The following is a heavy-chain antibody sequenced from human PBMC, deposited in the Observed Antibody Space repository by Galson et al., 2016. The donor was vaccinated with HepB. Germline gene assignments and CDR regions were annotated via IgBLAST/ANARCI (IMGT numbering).Heavy chain of an antibody. J-gene: IGHJ4*02. Sequence: SLRLSCAASGFNFADAWMNWVRQAPGKGLEWVGRIKSKTAVGTTDYAAPVKGRFTISRDDSKNTLNLQMNSLKTEDTAMYYCVTRGGENNWGPGTLVTFSS. CDR1: GFNFADAW. CDR3: VTRGGENN. D-gene: IGHD2/OR15-2a*01. V-gene: IGHV3-15*01. CDR2: IKSKTAVGTT.